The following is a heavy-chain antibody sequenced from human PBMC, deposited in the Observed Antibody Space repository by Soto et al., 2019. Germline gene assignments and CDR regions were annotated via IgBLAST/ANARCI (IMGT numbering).Heavy chain of an antibody. CDR2: IYYSGNT. CDR3: ASFPTDNWPLDY. Sequence: SETLSLTCTVSGDSVSSGSCYWSWIRQPPGKGLEWIGYIYYSGNTNYNPSLKSRVTISVATSKNQFSLKLNSVTAADTALYYCASFPTDNWPLDYWGQGILVTVYS. D-gene: IGHD1-1*01. CDR1: GDSVSSGSCY. J-gene: IGHJ4*02. V-gene: IGHV4-61*01.